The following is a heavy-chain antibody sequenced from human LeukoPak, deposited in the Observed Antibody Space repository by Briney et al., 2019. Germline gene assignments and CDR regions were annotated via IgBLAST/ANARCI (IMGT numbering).Heavy chain of an antibody. CDR3: ARCRDEFADYGFTS. Sequence: SETLSLTCTVSGXSISSNYWSWIRQPPGKGLEWIGYISNSGSTKYNPSLKSRVTISVDTSKNLFSLKLTSMTAADTAVYYCARCRDEFADYGFTSWGPGTLVTVSS. J-gene: IGHJ5*02. CDR1: GXSISSNY. V-gene: IGHV4-59*01. D-gene: IGHD4-17*01. CDR2: ISNSGST.